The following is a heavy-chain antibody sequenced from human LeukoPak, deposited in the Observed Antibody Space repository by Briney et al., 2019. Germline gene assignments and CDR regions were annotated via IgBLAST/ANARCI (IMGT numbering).Heavy chain of an antibody. V-gene: IGHV4-34*01. CDR2: INHSGST. D-gene: IGHD6-13*01. CDR3: ARGKKAYSSSWYDY. J-gene: IGHJ4*02. Sequence: SETLSLTCAVYGGSFSGYYWSWIRQPPGKGLEWIGEINHSGSTNYNPSLKSRVTMSVDTSKNQFSLKLSSVTAADTAVYYCARGKKAYSSSWYDYWGQGTLVTVSS. CDR1: GGSFSGYY.